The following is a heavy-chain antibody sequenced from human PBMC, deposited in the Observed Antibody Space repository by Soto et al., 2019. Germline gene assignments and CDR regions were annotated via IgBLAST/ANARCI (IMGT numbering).Heavy chain of an antibody. CDR2: IYYSGST. J-gene: IGHJ6*02. CDR1: VGSLSEYF. D-gene: IGHD3-3*01. V-gene: IGHV4-59*05. Sequence: SETLSLTCVVSVGSLSEYFWSWIRQPPGMALEWIGSIYYSGSTYYNPSLKSRVTISVDTSKNQFSLKLSSVTAADTAVYYCANDFWSGYYPYYYYGMDVWGQGTTVTVSS. CDR3: ANDFWSGYYPYYYYGMDV.